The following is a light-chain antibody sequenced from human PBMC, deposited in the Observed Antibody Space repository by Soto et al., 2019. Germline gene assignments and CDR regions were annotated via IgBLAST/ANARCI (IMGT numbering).Light chain of an antibody. J-gene: IGLJ2*01. V-gene: IGLV1-51*01. CDR2: DNN. Sequence: QSVLTQPPSVSAAPGQKVTISCSGSSSNIGNNYVSWYQQLPGTAPKLLIYDNNKRPSGIPDRFSGSKSGTSATLGITGLRTGDEADYYCGTWDGSLSAGVFGGGTKVTVL. CDR3: GTWDGSLSAGV. CDR1: SSNIGNNY.